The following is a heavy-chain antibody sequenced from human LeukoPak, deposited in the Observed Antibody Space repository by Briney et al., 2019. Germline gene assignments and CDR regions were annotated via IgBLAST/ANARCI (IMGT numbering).Heavy chain of an antibody. J-gene: IGHJ3*02. Sequence: PSETLSLTCAVYGGSFSGYYWSWIRQPPGKGLEWIGEINHSGSTNYNPSLKSRVTISVDTSMNQFSLKLSSVTAADTAVYYCASLSRLLWFGEFQDAFDIWGQGTMVTVSS. CDR1: GGSFSGYY. CDR2: INHSGST. CDR3: ASLSRLLWFGEFQDAFDI. D-gene: IGHD3-10*01. V-gene: IGHV4-34*01.